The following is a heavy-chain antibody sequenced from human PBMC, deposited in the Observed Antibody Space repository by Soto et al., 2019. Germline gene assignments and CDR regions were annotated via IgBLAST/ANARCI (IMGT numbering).Heavy chain of an antibody. J-gene: IGHJ4*02. D-gene: IGHD1-7*01. Sequence: LRLSCAASGFTFSSYAMHWVRQAPGKGLEWVAVISYDGSNKYYADSVKGRFTISRDNSKNTLYLQMNSLRAEDTAVYYCARVLSWNYDYWGQGTLVTVSS. V-gene: IGHV3-30-3*01. CDR1: GFTFSSYA. CDR2: ISYDGSNK. CDR3: ARVLSWNYDY.